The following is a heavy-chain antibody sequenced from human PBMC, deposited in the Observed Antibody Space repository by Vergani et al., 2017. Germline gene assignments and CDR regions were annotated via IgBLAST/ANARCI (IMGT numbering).Heavy chain of an antibody. CDR2: IYYSGST. V-gene: IGHV4-59*01. D-gene: IGHD3-3*01. Sequence: QVQLQESGPGLVKPSETLSLTCTVSGGSISSYYWSWIRQPPGKGLEWIGYIYYSGSTNYNTSLKSRVTISVDTSKNQFSLKLSSVTAADTAVYYCARGYDFWSGYYYYYMDVWGKGTTVTVSS. J-gene: IGHJ6*03. CDR3: ARGYDFWSGYYYYYMDV. CDR1: GGSISSYY.